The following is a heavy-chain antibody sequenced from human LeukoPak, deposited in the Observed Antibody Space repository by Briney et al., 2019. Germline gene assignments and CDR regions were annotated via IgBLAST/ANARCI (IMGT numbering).Heavy chain of an antibody. CDR3: AREPSSLYSSSWEDY. D-gene: IGHD6-13*01. Sequence: APVKVSCKASGYTFTGYYMHWVRQAPGQGLEWMGWINPNSGGTNYAQKFQGRVTMTRDTSISTAYMELSRLRSDDTAVYYCAREPSSLYSSSWEDYWGQGTLVTVSS. J-gene: IGHJ4*02. V-gene: IGHV1-2*02. CDR1: GYTFTGYY. CDR2: INPNSGGT.